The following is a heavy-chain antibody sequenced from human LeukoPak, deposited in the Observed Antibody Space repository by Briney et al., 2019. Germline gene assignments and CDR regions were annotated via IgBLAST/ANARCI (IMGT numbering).Heavy chain of an antibody. CDR3: ATKQWLAPPPDS. J-gene: IGHJ4*02. CDR2: IYTDGSVT. V-gene: IGHV3-74*01. CDR1: GFTFSKYW. Sequence: GGSLRLSCAASGFTFSKYWMLWVRQAPGKGLESVSRIYTDGSVTTYAESVKGRFTVSRDNADNTMFLQMNSVRDEDTAVYYCATKQWLAPPPDSWGQGTPVSVSS. D-gene: IGHD6-19*01.